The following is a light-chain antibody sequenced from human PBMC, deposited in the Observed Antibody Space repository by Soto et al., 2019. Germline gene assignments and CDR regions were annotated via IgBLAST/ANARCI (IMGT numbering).Light chain of an antibody. J-gene: IGKJ4*01. CDR1: QSISSY. CDR2: AAS. V-gene: IGKV1-39*01. CDR3: QQSYSTPLT. Sequence: DIQSTQSPSYLSASVGDRDTITCRASQSISSYLNWYQQKPGKAPKLLIYAASSLQSGVPSMFSGRGSGTDFTLTISSLQPEDFATYYCQQSYSTPLTVGGGTKVDIK.